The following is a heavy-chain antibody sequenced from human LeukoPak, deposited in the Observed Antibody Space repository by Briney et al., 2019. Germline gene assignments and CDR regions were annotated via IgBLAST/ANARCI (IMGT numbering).Heavy chain of an antibody. D-gene: IGHD5-18*01. CDR3: AREGSDSANPRAFDI. J-gene: IGHJ3*02. Sequence: TGGSLRLSCAASGFPFSNFWMTWVRQAPGKGLEWVSVIYSGGSTYYADSVRGRFTISRDSSKNTLSLQMHSLRTEDTAVYYCAREGSDSANPRAFDIWGQGTMVTVSS. CDR1: GFPFSNFW. CDR2: IYSGGST. V-gene: IGHV3-66*02.